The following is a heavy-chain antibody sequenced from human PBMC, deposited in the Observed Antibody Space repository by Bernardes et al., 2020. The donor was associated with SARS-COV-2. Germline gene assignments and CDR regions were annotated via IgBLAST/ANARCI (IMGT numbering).Heavy chain of an antibody. Sequence: SETLSLTCTVSVGSVNNNRDYWSWIRHPPGQGPEWIGYGFYRGRAPYNPSLQSRVTISVDTSKNQFSLSLTSVTAADTAVYYCARRSGESPYYGSGRYSDWGQGMLVTVAS. CDR3: ARRSGESPYYGSGRYSD. V-gene: IGHV4-61*01. J-gene: IGHJ4*02. D-gene: IGHD3-10*01. CDR1: VGSVNNNRDY. CDR2: GFYRGRA.